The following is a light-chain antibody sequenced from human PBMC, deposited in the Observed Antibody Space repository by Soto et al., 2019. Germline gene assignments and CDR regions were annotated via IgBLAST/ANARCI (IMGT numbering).Light chain of an antibody. V-gene: IGKV3-20*01. J-gene: IGKJ1*01. CDR2: GAS. CDR3: QQYGSSPRT. CDR1: QSVSSSY. Sequence: EIVLTQSPGTLSLSLGERATLSCRASQSVSSSYLAWYQQKPGQAPRLLIYGASSRATGIPDRFSGSGSGTDVTLIMTRLEPEGFVVYYCQQYGSSPRTFGQGTKVEIK.